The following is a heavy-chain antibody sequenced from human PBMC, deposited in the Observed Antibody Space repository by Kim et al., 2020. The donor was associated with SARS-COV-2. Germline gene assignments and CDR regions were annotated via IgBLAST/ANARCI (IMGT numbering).Heavy chain of an antibody. CDR1: GFTFSSYS. D-gene: IGHD3-10*01. CDR2: ISTSSSNI. Sequence: GGSLRLSCAASGFTFSSYSMNWVRQAPGKGLEWVSSISTSSSNIYYADSLRGRFTISSDNAKNSLYLQMNSLRAEDTAVYYCARDLPNSGLPSGALDIWGQGTMVTVSS. V-gene: IGHV3-21*01. CDR3: ARDLPNSGLPSGALDI. J-gene: IGHJ3*02.